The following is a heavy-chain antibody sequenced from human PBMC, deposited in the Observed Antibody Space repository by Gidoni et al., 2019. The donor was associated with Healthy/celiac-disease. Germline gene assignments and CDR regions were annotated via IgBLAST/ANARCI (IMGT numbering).Heavy chain of an antibody. CDR1: GFTFSSYS. CDR3: ARDLDGYSGYVVDFRYYYYGMDV. CDR2: ISSSSSYI. V-gene: IGHV3-21*01. D-gene: IGHD5-12*01. J-gene: IGHJ6*02. Sequence: EVQLVESGGGLVKPGGSLRLSCAASGFTFSSYSMNWVRQAPGKGLEWVSSISSSSSYIYYADSVKGRFTISRDNAKNSLYLQMNSLRAEDTAVYYCARDLDGYSGYVVDFRYYYYGMDVWGQGTTVTVSS.